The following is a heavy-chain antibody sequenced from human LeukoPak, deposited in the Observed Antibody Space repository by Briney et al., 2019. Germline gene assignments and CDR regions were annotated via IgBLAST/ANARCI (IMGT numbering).Heavy chain of an antibody. V-gene: IGHV1-8*01. CDR3: ARQTTVTTGDY. CDR1: AYTFTSYD. D-gene: IGHD4-17*01. CDR2: MNPNSGNT. J-gene: IGHJ4*02. Sequence: AAVNVSCKASAYTFTSYDINWVRHPNGQGNERMGVMNPNSGNTGYAQKFKGRVNMTRNASISTAYMELSSLRSEDTAVYYCARQTTVTTGDYLGQGTLVTVSS.